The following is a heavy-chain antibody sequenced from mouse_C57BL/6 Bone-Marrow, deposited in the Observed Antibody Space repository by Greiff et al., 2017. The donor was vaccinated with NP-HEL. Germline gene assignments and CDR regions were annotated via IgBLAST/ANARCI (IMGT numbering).Heavy chain of an antibody. Sequence: QVTLKESGPGILQPSQTLSLTCSFSGFSLSTFGMGVGWIRQPSGKGLEWLAHIWWDDDKYYNPALKSRLTISKDPSKNPAYLKIANVDIADTATDYCARILMVTNYFDYWGQGTTLTVSS. CDR1: GFSLSTFGMG. CDR2: IWWDDDK. CDR3: ARILMVTNYFDY. D-gene: IGHD2-2*01. V-gene: IGHV8-8*01. J-gene: IGHJ2*01.